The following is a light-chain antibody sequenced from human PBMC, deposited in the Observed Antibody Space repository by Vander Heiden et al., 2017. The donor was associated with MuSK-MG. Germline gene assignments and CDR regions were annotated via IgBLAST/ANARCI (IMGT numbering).Light chain of an antibody. J-gene: IGLJ2*01. CDR3: TSDAGSNNLL. CDR1: SRDVGAYNY. Sequence: SALTQPPSVSGSPGPSVTISCTGTSRDVGAYNYVSWYQHHPANPHRLFIYEATKRSAGAPGRFSASKSGDTASLTVSGHKEEDDADYYCTSDAGSNNLLFGGGTKLTVL. V-gene: IGLV2-8*01. CDR2: EAT.